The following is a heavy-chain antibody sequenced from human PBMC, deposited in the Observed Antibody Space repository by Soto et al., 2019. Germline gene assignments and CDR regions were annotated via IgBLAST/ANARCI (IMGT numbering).Heavy chain of an antibody. V-gene: IGHV3-74*01. CDR1: GFTLTNYW. J-gene: IGHJ6*01. D-gene: IGHD6-6*01. CDR3: ARCGAARAYYYYGMDV. CDR2: INSNGRSI. Sequence: EVQLVESGGGLVQPGGSLRLSCAASGFTLTNYWMQWVRHAGGTGLVLVSRINSNGRSITYADSVKGRFTISRDNATNTLYMQMNSLRVEDTAVYYCARCGAARAYYYYGMDVWGQGTTVNVS.